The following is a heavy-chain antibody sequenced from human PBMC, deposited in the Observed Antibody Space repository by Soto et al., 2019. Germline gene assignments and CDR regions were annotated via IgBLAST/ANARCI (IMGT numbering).Heavy chain of an antibody. CDR3: ARDHGSGYELNFYVLDV. D-gene: IGHD3-22*01. CDR1: GFTFKNYV. V-gene: IGHV3-23*01. CDR2: ITGADDTK. Sequence: LESGGGLVQPGGSLRLSCGLSGFTFKNYVMSWVRQTPEKGLEWVASITGADDTKHYADSVKGRFAISRDNSRTTVYLQMKSLRGDDTALYYCARDHGSGYELNFYVLDVWGQGTTVTVSS. J-gene: IGHJ6*02.